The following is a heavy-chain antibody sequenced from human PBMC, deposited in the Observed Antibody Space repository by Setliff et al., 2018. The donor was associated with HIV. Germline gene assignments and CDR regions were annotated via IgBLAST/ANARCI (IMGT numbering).Heavy chain of an antibody. Sequence: GGSLRLSCEASGFSFSSYWMSWVRQAPGKGLEWVANIKQDGSEKHYMDSVKGRFTMSRDNSDDSFYLQMNSLRAEDTAVYYCARSVIGYYYYGMDVWGQGTLVTVSS. J-gene: IGHJ6*02. CDR3: ARSVIGYYYYGMDV. CDR1: GFSFSSYW. D-gene: IGHD3-10*01. CDR2: IKQDGSEK. V-gene: IGHV3-7*01.